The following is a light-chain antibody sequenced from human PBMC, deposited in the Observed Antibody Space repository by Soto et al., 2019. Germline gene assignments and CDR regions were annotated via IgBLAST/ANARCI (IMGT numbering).Light chain of an antibody. CDR3: QQYGSSPLT. Sequence: IVLTQSPDTMSLSSGERATLSCRASQRISNYYLAWYHQKPGQAPRLLIYGASSRATGVPDRFSGSGSGTDFTLTISRLEPEDFAVYYCQQYGSSPLTFGGGTKVEIK. CDR1: QRISNYY. CDR2: GAS. V-gene: IGKV3-20*01. J-gene: IGKJ4*01.